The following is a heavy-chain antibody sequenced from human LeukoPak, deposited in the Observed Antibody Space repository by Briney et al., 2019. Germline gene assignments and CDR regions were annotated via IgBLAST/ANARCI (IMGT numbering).Heavy chain of an antibody. CDR3: ARGGRRWELLSFDY. D-gene: IGHD1-26*01. V-gene: IGHV3-30*03. CDR2: TSYDGSNK. J-gene: IGHJ4*02. Sequence: GGSLRLSCAASGFTFSSYGMHWVRQAPGKGLEWVAVTSYDGSNKYYADSVKGRFTISRDNSKNTLYLQMNSLRAEDTAVCYCARGGRRWELLSFDYWGQGTLVTVPS. CDR1: GFTFSSYG.